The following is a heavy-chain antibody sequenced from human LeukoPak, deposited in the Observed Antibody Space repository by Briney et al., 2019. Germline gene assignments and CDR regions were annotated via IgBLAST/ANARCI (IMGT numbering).Heavy chain of an antibody. Sequence: ASVKVSCKASGYTFTSYGISWVRQAPGQGLEWMGWISPYNGNTNYAQKLQGRVTMTTDTSTSTAYMELRSLRSDDTAVYYCARGRKAVRGYSSGWPLYYFDYWGQGTLVTVSS. D-gene: IGHD6-19*01. CDR1: GYTFTSYG. CDR3: ARGRKAVRGYSSGWPLYYFDY. V-gene: IGHV1-18*01. J-gene: IGHJ4*02. CDR2: ISPYNGNT.